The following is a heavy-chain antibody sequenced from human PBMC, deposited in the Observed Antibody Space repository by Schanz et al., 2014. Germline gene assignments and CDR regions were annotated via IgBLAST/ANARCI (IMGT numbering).Heavy chain of an antibody. J-gene: IGHJ4*02. CDR1: GFIVRSNY. CDR2: ISSRSSHI. CDR3: ARLDPYCRSGTCSRAFDF. V-gene: IGHV3-21*06. D-gene: IGHD2-15*01. Sequence: EVQLVESGGGLVQPGGSLRLSCAVSGFIVRSNYMTWVRQAPGKGLEWVSSISSRSSHIYYADSVKGRFTISRDSSKNTLFLQMNSLRTEDTAVYYCARLDPYCRSGTCSRAFDFWGQGTLVTVSS.